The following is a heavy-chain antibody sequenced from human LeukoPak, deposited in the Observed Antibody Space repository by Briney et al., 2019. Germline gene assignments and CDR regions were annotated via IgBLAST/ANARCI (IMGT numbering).Heavy chain of an antibody. Sequence: GASVKVSXKTSGYNFKTSGITWVRQAPGQGLEWMGWISAQTGERHYAEKLQGRVTMTTDTSRSTGYMELKSLTSDDTAVYYCAREVWSRDIGSLFDYWGRGTLVIVSS. D-gene: IGHD1-26*01. CDR1: GYNFKTSG. CDR3: AREVWSRDIGSLFDY. V-gene: IGHV1-18*04. J-gene: IGHJ4*02. CDR2: ISAQTGER.